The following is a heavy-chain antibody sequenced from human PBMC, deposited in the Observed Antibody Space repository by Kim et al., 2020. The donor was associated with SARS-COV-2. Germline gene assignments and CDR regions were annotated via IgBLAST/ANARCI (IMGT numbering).Heavy chain of an antibody. CDR3: ANLRDTINYYYYGMDV. CDR2: ISGSGGST. Sequence: GGSLRLSCAASGFTFSSYAMSWVRQAPGKGLEWVSAISGSGGSTYYADSVKGRFTISRDNSKNTLYLQMNSLRAEDTAVYYCANLRDTINYYYYGMDVWGQGTTVTVSS. CDR1: GFTFSSYA. V-gene: IGHV3-23*01. J-gene: IGHJ6*02.